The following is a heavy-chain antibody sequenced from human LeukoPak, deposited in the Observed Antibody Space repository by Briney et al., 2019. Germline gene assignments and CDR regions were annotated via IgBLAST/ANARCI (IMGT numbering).Heavy chain of an antibody. J-gene: IGHJ4*02. CDR3: AREGVTMVRGIKRTFGY. V-gene: IGHV1-2*02. D-gene: IGHD3-10*01. CDR2: INTNSGGT. CDR1: GYTFTGYY. Sequence: ASVKVSCKASGYTFTGYYMHWVRQAPGQGLEWMGWINTNSGGTNYAQKFQGGVTMPRDTSISTAYMELTRLRSDDTAVYYCAREGVTMVRGIKRTFGYWGQGTLVTVSS.